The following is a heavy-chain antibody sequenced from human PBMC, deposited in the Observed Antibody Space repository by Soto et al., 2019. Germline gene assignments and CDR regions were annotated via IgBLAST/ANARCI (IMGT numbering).Heavy chain of an antibody. CDR3: ARGARRVTIFGVVIIGAFDI. J-gene: IGHJ3*02. D-gene: IGHD3-3*01. V-gene: IGHV4-31*03. CDR1: GGSISSGGYY. Sequence: PSETLSLTCTVSGGSISSGGYYWSWIRQHPGKGLEWIGYIYYSGSTYYNPSLKSRVTISVDTSKNQFSLKLSSVTAADTAVYYCARGARRVTIFGVVIIGAFDIWGAGTMLTVSS. CDR2: IYYSGST.